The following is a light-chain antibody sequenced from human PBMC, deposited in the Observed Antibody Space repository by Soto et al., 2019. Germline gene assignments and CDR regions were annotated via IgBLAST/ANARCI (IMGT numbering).Light chain of an antibody. CDR1: NSDVGNYDL. J-gene: IGLJ3*02. CDR3: CSFGGRSNLM. V-gene: IGLV2-23*01. CDR2: EAV. Sequence: QSALTQPAAVSASPGQSITISCTGTNSDVGNYDLLSWYQKHPGKAPRLLIYEAVKRPSGVSSRFSGSKSGNTASLTISGLQTDDEADYYCCSFGGRSNLMFGGGTKVTVL.